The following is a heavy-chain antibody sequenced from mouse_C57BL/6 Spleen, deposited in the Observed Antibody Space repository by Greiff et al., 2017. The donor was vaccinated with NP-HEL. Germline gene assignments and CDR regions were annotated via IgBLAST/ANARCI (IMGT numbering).Heavy chain of an antibody. CDR1: GYSITSGYY. CDR2: ISYDGSN. J-gene: IGHJ1*03. Sequence: EVQRVESGPGLVKPSQSLSLTCSVTGYSITSGYYWNWIRQFPGNKLEWMGYISYDGSNNYNPSLKNRISITRDTSKNQFFLKLNSVTTEDTATYYCARVDSYYYGSSYPHCYFDVWGTGTTVTVSS. D-gene: IGHD1-1*01. V-gene: IGHV3-6*01. CDR3: ARVDSYYYGSSYPHCYFDV.